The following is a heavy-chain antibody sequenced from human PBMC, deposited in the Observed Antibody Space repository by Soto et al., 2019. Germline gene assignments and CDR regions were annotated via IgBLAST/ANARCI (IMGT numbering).Heavy chain of an antibody. CDR3: AKDLHYYDSSARGAFDI. Sequence: QPGGSLRLSCAASGFTFSSYAMSWVRQAPGKGLEWVSAISGSGGSTYYADSVKGRFTISRDNSKNTLYLQMNSLRAEDTAVYYCAKDLHYYDSSARGAFDIWGQGTMVTVSS. D-gene: IGHD3-22*01. CDR2: ISGSGGST. J-gene: IGHJ3*02. V-gene: IGHV3-23*01. CDR1: GFTFSSYA.